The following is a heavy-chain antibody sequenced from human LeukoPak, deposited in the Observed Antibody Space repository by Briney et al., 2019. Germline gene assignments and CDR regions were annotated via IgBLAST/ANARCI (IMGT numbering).Heavy chain of an antibody. CDR3: ARGSKMVTFGGAIANLDY. V-gene: IGHV4-59*01. D-gene: IGHD3-16*02. CDR2: VSYSGIS. J-gene: IGHJ4*02. Sequence: SETLSLTCTVSGGSISSYYWNWIRQPPGKGLEWIGYVSYSGISNYNPSLKSRVTISVDTSKNQFSLKLNSVTAADTAVYYCARGSKMVTFGGAIANLDYWGQGTLVTVSS. CDR1: GGSISSYY.